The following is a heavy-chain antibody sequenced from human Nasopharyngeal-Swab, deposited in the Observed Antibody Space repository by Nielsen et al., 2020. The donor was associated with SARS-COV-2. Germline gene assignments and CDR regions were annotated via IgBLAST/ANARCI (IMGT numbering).Heavy chain of an antibody. CDR1: GGSISSYY. CDR3: ARVRRLTMILPEPAFDI. D-gene: IGHD3-22*01. V-gene: IGHV4-59*01. J-gene: IGHJ3*02. Sequence: SETLSLTCTVSGGSISSYYWSWIRQPPGKGLEWTGYIYYSGSTNYNPSLKSRVTISVDTSKNQFSLKLSSVTAADTAVYYCARVRRLTMILPEPAFDIWGQGTMVTVSS. CDR2: IYYSGST.